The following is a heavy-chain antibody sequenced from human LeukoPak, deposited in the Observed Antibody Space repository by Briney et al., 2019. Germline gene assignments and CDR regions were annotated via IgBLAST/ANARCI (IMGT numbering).Heavy chain of an antibody. CDR3: ARGHVAPGIYFDY. J-gene: IGHJ4*02. CDR1: GFTFRSHW. V-gene: IGHV3-7*01. CDR2: INQDGSET. Sequence: VQPGGSLRLFCAASGFTFRSHWMSWVRQAPGKGLEWVANINQDGSETHYVDSVKGRFTISRDNAWNSLYLQMNSLRAEDTAMYYCARGHVAPGIYFDYWGQGTLVTVSS. D-gene: IGHD1-1*01.